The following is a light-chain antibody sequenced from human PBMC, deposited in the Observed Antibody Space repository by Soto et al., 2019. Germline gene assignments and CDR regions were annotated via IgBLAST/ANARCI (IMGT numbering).Light chain of an antibody. J-gene: IGKJ5*01. CDR2: GTF. CDR3: QQYASSPYT. CDR1: QSLSSIY. V-gene: IGKV3-20*01. Sequence: EIVLTQSPGTLSFSPGERATLSCRASQSLSSIYLAWYQQKSGQAPRLLIHGTFSRATGIPDRFSGSGSETVFTLTISGLEPEDAAVYFCQQYASSPYTFGRGTRLEIQ.